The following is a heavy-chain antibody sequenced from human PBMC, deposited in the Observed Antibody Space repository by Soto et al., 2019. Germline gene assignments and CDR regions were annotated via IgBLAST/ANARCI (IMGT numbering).Heavy chain of an antibody. J-gene: IGHJ5*02. CDR1: GGSFSGYY. D-gene: IGHD1-7*01. V-gene: IGHV4-34*01. CDR2: INHSGST. Sequence: SETLSLTCAVYGGSFSGYYWSWIRQPPGKGLEWIGEINHSGSTNYNPSLKSRVTISVDTSKNQFSLKLSSVTAADTAVYYCARGITGTTPNWFDPWGQGTLVTVSS. CDR3: ARGITGTTPNWFDP.